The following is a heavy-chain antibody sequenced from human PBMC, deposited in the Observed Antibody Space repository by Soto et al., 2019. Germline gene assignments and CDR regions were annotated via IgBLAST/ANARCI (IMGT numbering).Heavy chain of an antibody. V-gene: IGHV3-23*01. CDR2: ISGSGGST. Sequence: EVQLLESGGGLVQPGGSLRLSCAASGFTFSSYAMSWVRQAPGKGLEWVSAISGSGGSTYYADSVKGRFTISRDNSKNTLYLQMNSLRAEXTXVXYCXXXXXXXYXXGGNDYWGQGTLVTVSS. D-gene: IGHD2-15*01. CDR3: XXXXXXXYXXGGNDY. J-gene: IGHJ4*02. CDR1: GFTFSSYA.